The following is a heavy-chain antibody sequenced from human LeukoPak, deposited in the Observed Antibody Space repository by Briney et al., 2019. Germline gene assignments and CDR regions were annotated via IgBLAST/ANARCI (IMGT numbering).Heavy chain of an antibody. CDR3: ARGRGGTVVRGYLDY. V-gene: IGHV1-8*01. CDR2: MNSNSGNT. Sequence: GASVKVSCKASGYTFTNYDIMWVRQATGQGPEWMGWMNSNSGNTGYAQKFQGRVTMTRDTSINTAYMELHSLTSEDTAVYYRARGRGGTVVRGYLDYWGQGTLVTVSS. D-gene: IGHD3-10*01. J-gene: IGHJ4*02. CDR1: GYTFTNYD.